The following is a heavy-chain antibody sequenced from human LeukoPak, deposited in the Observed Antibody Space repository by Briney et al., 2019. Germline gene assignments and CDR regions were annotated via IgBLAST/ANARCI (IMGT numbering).Heavy chain of an antibody. CDR3: ARQNYFGGMDV. J-gene: IGHJ6*02. CDR1: GGSISSSSYY. V-gene: IGHV4-61*05. CDR2: IYYSGST. Sequence: PSETLSLTCTVSGGSISSSSYYWGWIRQPPGKGLEWIGYIYYSGSTNYNPSLKSRVTISVDTSKNQFSLKLSSVTAADTAVYYCARQNYFGGMDVWGQGTTVTVSS. D-gene: IGHD3-10*01.